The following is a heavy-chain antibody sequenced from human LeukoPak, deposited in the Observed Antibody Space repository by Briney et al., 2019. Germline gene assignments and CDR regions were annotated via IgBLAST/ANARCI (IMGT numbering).Heavy chain of an antibody. CDR1: GGSISSGGYY. CDR3: ARDRGWELNWFDP. CDR2: IYYSGST. J-gene: IGHJ5*02. D-gene: IGHD1-26*01. V-gene: IGHV4-31*03. Sequence: SETLSLTCTVSGGSISSGGYYWSWIRQHPGKGLEWIGYIYYSGSTYYNPSLKSRVTISVDTSKNQFSLKLSSVTAADTAVYYYARDRGWELNWFDPWGQGTLVTVSS.